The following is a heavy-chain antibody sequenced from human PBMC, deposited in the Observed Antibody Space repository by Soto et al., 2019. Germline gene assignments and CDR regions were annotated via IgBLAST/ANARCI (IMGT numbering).Heavy chain of an antibody. CDR2: INAGNGNT. CDR1: GYTFTSYA. J-gene: IGHJ3*02. Sequence: GASVKVSCKASGYTFTSYAMHWVRQAPGQRLEWMGWINAGNGNTKYSQKFQGRVTITRDTSASTAYMELSSLRSEDTAVYYCAALGQWLVRYAFDIWGQGTMVTVS. CDR3: AALGQWLVRYAFDI. D-gene: IGHD6-19*01. V-gene: IGHV1-3*01.